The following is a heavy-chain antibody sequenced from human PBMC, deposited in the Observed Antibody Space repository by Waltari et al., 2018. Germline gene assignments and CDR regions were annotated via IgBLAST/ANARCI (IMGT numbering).Heavy chain of an antibody. V-gene: IGHV4-4*02. D-gene: IGHD6-13*01. J-gene: IGHJ4*02. CDR1: GCSTRSSNC. Sequence: QVQLQESGPGLSQPSGTLSPTCAVSGCSTRSSNCRRWVRQPPGKGLEWIGEIYHSGSTNYNPSLKSRVTISVDKSKNQVSLKVSSVTAADTAVYDCARDEKEAAARWGQGTLVTVSS. CDR3: ARDEKEAAAR. CDR2: IYHSGST.